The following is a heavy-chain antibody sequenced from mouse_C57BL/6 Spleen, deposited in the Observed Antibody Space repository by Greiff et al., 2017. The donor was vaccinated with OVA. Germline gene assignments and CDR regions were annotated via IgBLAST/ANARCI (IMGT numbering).Heavy chain of an antibody. D-gene: IGHD1-1*01. CDR3: TGRGTVVDY. CDR1: GFTFSNYW. Sequence: EVQGVESGGGLVQPGGSLKLSCVASGFTFSNYWMNWVRQSPEKGLEWVAQIRLKSDNYATHYAESVKGRFTISRDDSKSSVYLQMNNVRAEDTGIYYCTGRGTVVDYWGQGTTLTVSS. J-gene: IGHJ2*01. V-gene: IGHV6-3*01. CDR2: IRLKSDNYAT.